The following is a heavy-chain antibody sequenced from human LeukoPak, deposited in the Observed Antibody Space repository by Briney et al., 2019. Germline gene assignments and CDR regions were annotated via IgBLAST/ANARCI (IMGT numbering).Heavy chain of an antibody. CDR3: ATVPFAYYDILGAMDV. CDR2: FNPEDGET. V-gene: IGHV1-24*01. D-gene: IGHD3-9*01. CDR1: GYTLTELS. J-gene: IGHJ6*02. Sequence: ASVKVSCKVSGYTLTELSMHWVRQAPGKGLEWMGGFNPEDGETFYAQSFQGRVTMTEDTATDTAYMELSSLRSEDTAVYYCATVPFAYYDILGAMDVWGQGTTVTV.